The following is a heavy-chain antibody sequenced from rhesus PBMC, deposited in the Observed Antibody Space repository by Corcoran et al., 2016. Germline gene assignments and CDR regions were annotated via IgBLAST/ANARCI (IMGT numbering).Heavy chain of an antibody. J-gene: IGHJ4*01. D-gene: IGHD6-13*01. V-gene: IGHV4S10*01. CDR1: GGSISDSYR. Sequence: QVQLQESGPGVVKPSETLSLTCAVPGGSISDSYRWSWIRQPPGKGLVWIGYISYSGSTYYNPSLKSPVTISTDTSQNQFSLKLSSVTAADTAVYYCARGTIAAGLPLSFDYWGQGVLVTVSS. CDR2: ISYSGST. CDR3: ARGTIAAGLPLSFDY.